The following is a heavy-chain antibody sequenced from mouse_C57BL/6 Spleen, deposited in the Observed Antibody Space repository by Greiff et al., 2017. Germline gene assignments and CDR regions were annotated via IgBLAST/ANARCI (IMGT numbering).Heavy chain of an antibody. J-gene: IGHJ4*01. V-gene: IGHV2-5*01. D-gene: IGHD2-10*02. CDR2: IWRGGST. CDR3: AKPYGKSAMAIDA. Sequence: VQLQQSGPGLVQPSQSLSITCTVSGFSLTSYGVHWVRQSPGKGLEWLGVIWRGGSTDYNAAFVSRLSITKDNSKTEVFFKMNSLQADDTAIYYCAKPYGKSAMAIDAWGQGTSVTVSA. CDR1: GFSLTSYG.